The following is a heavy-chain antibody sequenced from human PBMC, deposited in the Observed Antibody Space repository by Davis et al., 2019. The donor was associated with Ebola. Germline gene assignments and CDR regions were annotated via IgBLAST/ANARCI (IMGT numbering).Heavy chain of an antibody. CDR2: ISSSSSYT. V-gene: IGHV3-11*06. J-gene: IGHJ4*02. CDR3: ARDREIVVVEADY. CDR1: GFTFSDYY. D-gene: IGHD3-22*01. Sequence: GESLKISCAASGFTFSDYYMSWIRQAPGKGLEWVSYISSSSSYTNYADSVKGRFTISRDNAKNSLYLQMNSLRAEDTAVYYCARDREIVVVEADYWGQGTLVTVSS.